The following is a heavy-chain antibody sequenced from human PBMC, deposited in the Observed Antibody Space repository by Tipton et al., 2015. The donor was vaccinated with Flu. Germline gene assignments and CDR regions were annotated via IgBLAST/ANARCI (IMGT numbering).Heavy chain of an antibody. CDR2: ISGSGGST. CDR1: GFTFSSYA. CDR3: ARSLSGMIAAAGVNWFDP. V-gene: IGHV3-23*01. D-gene: IGHD6-13*01. J-gene: IGHJ5*02. Sequence: SLRLSCAASGFTFSSYAMSWVRQAPGKGLEWVSAISGSGGSTYYADSVKGRFTISRDNSKNTLYLQMNSLRAEDTAVYYCARSLSGMIAAAGVNWFDPWGQGTLVTVSS.